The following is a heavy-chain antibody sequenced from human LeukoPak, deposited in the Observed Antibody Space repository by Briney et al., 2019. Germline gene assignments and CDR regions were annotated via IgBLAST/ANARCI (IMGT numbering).Heavy chain of an antibody. V-gene: IGHV3-21*01. CDR3: ARVAYYYDSSGYLQAFDI. CDR2: ISSSSSYI. Sequence: GGSLRLSCAASGFTFSSYSMNWVRQAPGKGLEWVSSISSSSSYIYYADSVKGRFTISRDNAKNSLYLQMNSLRAEDTAVYYCARVAYYYDSSGYLQAFDIWGQGTMVTVSS. CDR1: GFTFSSYS. D-gene: IGHD3-22*01. J-gene: IGHJ3*02.